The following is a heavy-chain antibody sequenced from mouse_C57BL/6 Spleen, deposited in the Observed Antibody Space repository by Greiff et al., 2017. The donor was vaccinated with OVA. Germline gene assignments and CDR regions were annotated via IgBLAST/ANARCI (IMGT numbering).Heavy chain of an antibody. Sequence: QVQLKQPGTELVKPGASVKLSCKASGYTFTSYWMHWVKQRPGQGLEWIGNINPSNGGTNYNEKFKSKATLTVDKSSSTAYMQLSSLTSEDSAVYYCAGGANWEGWFAYWGQGTLVTVSA. J-gene: IGHJ3*01. D-gene: IGHD4-1*01. V-gene: IGHV1-53*01. CDR1: GYTFTSYW. CDR3: AGGANWEGWFAY. CDR2: INPSNGGT.